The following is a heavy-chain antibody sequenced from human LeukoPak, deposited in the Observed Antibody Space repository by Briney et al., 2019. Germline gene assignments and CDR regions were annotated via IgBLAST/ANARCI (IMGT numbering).Heavy chain of an antibody. CDR1: GGTFISYA. CDR2: ISAYNGNT. Sequence: ASVKVSCKASGGTFISYAISWVRQAPGQGLEWMGWISAYNGNTNYAQKLQGRVTMTTDTSTSTAYMELSRLRSDDTAVYYCARVLRGYSYVFDYWGQGTLVTVSS. CDR3: ARVLRGYSYVFDY. D-gene: IGHD5-18*01. V-gene: IGHV1-18*01. J-gene: IGHJ4*02.